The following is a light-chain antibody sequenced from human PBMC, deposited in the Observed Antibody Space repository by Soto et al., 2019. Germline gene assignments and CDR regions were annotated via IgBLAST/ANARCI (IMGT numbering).Light chain of an antibody. Sequence: QSVLTQSASVSGSPGQSITISCSGTTSDVGGYDVVSWYQQHPGKAPKLMIFEVNQRPSGVSDRFSGSKSGNTASLTISGLQAGDEADYYCCSFAGSSTFWVFGGGTKLTVL. CDR3: CSFAGSSTFWV. CDR1: TSDVGGYDV. V-gene: IGLV2-23*02. J-gene: IGLJ3*02. CDR2: EVN.